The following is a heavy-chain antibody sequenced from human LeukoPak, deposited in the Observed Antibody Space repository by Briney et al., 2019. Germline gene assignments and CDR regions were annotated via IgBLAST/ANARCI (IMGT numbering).Heavy chain of an antibody. CDR2: INWNGGST. Sequence: GGSLRLSWAASGFTFDDYGMSWVRKAPGKGLEWVSGINWNGGSTGYADSVKGRFTISRDNAKNSLYLQMNSLRAEDTALYYCARYDNDFWSGYPGSYYYYYMDVRGKGTTVTVSS. D-gene: IGHD3-3*01. V-gene: IGHV3-20*04. CDR1: GFTFDDYG. CDR3: ARYDNDFWSGYPGSYYYYYMDV. J-gene: IGHJ6*03.